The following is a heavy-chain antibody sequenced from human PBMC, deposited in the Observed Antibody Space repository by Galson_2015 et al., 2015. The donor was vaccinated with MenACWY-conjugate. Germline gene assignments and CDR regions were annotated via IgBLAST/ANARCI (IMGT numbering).Heavy chain of an antibody. V-gene: IGHV1-46*01. D-gene: IGHD3-3*01. CDR2: ISPSGGST. Sequence: SVKVSCKASGYTFTSNKMHWVRQAPGQGLEWMGIISPSGGSTVYAQKFHGRVTMTRDTSTSTVYLELTSLRSEDTALYYCARDSTFWSVNYWGQGTLVTVSS. J-gene: IGHJ4*02. CDR1: GYTFTSNK. CDR3: ARDSTFWSVNY.